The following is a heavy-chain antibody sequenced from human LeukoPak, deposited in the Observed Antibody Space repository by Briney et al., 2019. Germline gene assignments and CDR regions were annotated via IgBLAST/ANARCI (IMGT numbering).Heavy chain of an antibody. D-gene: IGHD3-22*01. V-gene: IGHV3-66*02. J-gene: IGHJ4*02. CDR1: GFTVEAHF. CDR2: LYHGDRT. Sequence: PGGFLRLSCAASGFTVEAHFMSWVRQAPGKGLEWVSVLYHGDRTHYADSVKGRFTISRDSSKNTLYLQMKSLRAEDTAVYYCARDRDDSSVLPYFDYWGQGTLVTVSS. CDR3: ARDRDDSSVLPYFDY.